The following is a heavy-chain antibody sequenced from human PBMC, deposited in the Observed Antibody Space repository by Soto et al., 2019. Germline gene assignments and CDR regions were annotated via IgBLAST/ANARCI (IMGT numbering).Heavy chain of an antibody. V-gene: IGHV1-3*01. Sequence: ASVKVSFKASGYTFTSYAMHWVRQAPGQRLEWMGWINAGNGNTKYSQKFQGRVTITRDTSASTAYMELSSLRSEDTAVYYCARDRYCYGSGRAMDVWGQGTTVTVSS. D-gene: IGHD3-10*01. CDR2: INAGNGNT. CDR1: GYTFTSYA. CDR3: ARDRYCYGSGRAMDV. J-gene: IGHJ6*02.